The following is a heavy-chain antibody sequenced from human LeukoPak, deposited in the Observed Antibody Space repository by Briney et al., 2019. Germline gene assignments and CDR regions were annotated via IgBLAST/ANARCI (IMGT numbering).Heavy chain of an antibody. V-gene: IGHV3-7*01. D-gene: IGHD1-26*01. CDR3: VRGRGSYWYDLGPAFNM. Sequence: GESLRLSCAASGFPFSTYWMSWVRQAPGKGLEWVANINQDGTEKYYVDSAKGRFTISRDNAKKTLNLQMESLRVDDTAVYYCVRGRGSYWYDLGPAFNMWGQGTMVTVSS. CDR2: INQDGTEK. J-gene: IGHJ3*02. CDR1: GFPFSTYW.